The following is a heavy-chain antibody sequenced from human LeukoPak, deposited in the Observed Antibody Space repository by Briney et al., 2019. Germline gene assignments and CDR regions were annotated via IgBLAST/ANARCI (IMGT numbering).Heavy chain of an antibody. Sequence: GGSLRLSCAASGFTFSSYSMTWVRQAPGKGLVWVSHINSDGGTTTYADSVKGRFTISRDNAKNTLYLQMNSLRAEDTAVFYCARSNNYGFDYWGQGTLVTVSS. D-gene: IGHD5-24*01. CDR2: INSDGGTT. V-gene: IGHV3-74*03. J-gene: IGHJ4*02. CDR1: GFTFSSYS. CDR3: ARSNNYGFDY.